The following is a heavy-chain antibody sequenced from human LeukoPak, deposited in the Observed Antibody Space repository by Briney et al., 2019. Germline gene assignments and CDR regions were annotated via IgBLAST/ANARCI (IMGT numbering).Heavy chain of an antibody. Sequence: GGSLRLSCAASGFTFSSYAMSWVRQAPGKGLEWVSVISGSGGSTYYADSVKGRFTISRDNSKNTLYLQMNSLRAEDTAVYYCAKCIAVAGTTEDYWGQGTLGTVSS. CDR1: GFTFSSYA. V-gene: IGHV3-23*01. CDR3: AKCIAVAGTTEDY. CDR2: ISGSGGST. J-gene: IGHJ4*02. D-gene: IGHD6-19*01.